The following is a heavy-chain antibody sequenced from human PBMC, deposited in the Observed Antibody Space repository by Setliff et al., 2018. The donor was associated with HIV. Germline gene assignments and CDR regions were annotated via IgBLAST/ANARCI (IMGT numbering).Heavy chain of an antibody. Sequence: SETLSLTCAVSGASSSTRGYYWGWIRHPPGKGLEWIGSIYHSGSTYYNPSLKSRVTISVDTSKNQFSLKLSSVTAADTAVYYCARRPAGAVAGGYGMDVWGQGTTVTVSS. CDR2: IYHSGST. V-gene: IGHV4-38-2*01. CDR3: ARRPAGAVAGGYGMDV. CDR1: GASSSTRGYY. J-gene: IGHJ6*02. D-gene: IGHD6-19*01.